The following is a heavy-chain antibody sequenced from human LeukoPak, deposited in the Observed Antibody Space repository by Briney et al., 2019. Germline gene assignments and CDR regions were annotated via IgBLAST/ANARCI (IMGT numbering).Heavy chain of an antibody. CDR1: GGSFSGYY. Sequence: SETLSLTCAVYGGSFSGYYWSWIRQPPGKGLEWIGEINHSGSTNYNPSLKSRVTISVDTSKNQFSLKLSSVTAADTAVYYCARGFGGLQRRSYYYGSGSYYNRYYYYGMDVWGQGTTVTVSS. CDR2: INHSGST. CDR3: ARGFGGLQRRSYYYGSGSYYNRYYYYGMDV. V-gene: IGHV4-34*01. D-gene: IGHD3-10*01. J-gene: IGHJ6*02.